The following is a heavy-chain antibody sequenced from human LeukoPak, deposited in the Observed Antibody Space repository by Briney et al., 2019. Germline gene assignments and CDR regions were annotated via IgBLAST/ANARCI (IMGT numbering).Heavy chain of an antibody. D-gene: IGHD2-21*02. J-gene: IGHJ4*02. CDR3: AREQTRGGDLDY. CDR1: GFTFSSYS. CDR2: ISFNNVL. V-gene: IGHV3-21*01. Sequence: PGGSLRLSCAASGFTFSSYSMNWIRQAPGKGLEWVSSISFNNVLFYADSVKGRFTISRDNDKNSLYLQMYSLRAEDTAVYYCAREQTRGGDLDYWGQGALVTVSS.